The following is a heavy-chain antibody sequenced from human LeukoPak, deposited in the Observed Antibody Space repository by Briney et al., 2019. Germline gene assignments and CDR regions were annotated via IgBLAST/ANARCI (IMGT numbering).Heavy chain of an antibody. CDR3: ARIYYYGSLYYFDY. CDR1: GGSISSGSYY. J-gene: IGHJ4*02. D-gene: IGHD3-10*01. CDR2: IYTSGST. V-gene: IGHV4-61*02. Sequence: SETLSLTCTVSGGSISSGSYYWSWIRQPTGKGLEWIGRIYTSGSTNYNPSLKSRVTISVDTSKNQFSLKLSSVTAADTAVYYCARIYYYGSLYYFDYWGQGTLVTVSS.